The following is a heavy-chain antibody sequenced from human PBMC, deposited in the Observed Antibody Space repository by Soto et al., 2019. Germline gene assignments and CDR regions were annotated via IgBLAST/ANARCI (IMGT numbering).Heavy chain of an antibody. Sequence: QVQLQESGPGLVKPSGTLSLTCAVSNGSITSSYWWGWVRQPPGKGLEWIWEIYHSGSTNYNPSLESRVTISVDNSKNLFSLRLNSVTAADTAVYYCARDYYDSSGSYRYFDYWGQGALVTVSS. CDR1: NGSITSSYW. V-gene: IGHV4-4*02. D-gene: IGHD3-22*01. CDR2: IYHSGST. J-gene: IGHJ4*02. CDR3: ARDYYDSSGSYRYFDY.